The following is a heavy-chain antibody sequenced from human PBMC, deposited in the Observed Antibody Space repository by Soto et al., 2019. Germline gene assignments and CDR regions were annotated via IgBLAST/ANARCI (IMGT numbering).Heavy chain of an antibody. V-gene: IGHV3-66*01. CDR1: GFTVSSNY. CDR2: IYSGGST. CDR3: AREGEPCGFGFLYGMDV. D-gene: IGHD3-10*01. J-gene: IGHJ6*02. Sequence: EVQLVESGGGLVQPGGSLRLSCAASGFTVSSNYMSWVRQAPGKGLEWVSVIYSGGSTYYADSVKGRFTISRDNSKNTLYLQMNSLRAEDTAVYYCAREGEPCGFGFLYGMDVWGQGTTVTVSS.